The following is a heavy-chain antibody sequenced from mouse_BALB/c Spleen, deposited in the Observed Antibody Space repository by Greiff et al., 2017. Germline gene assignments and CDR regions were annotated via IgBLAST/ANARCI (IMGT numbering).Heavy chain of an antibody. J-gene: IGHJ3*01. CDR3: ARDPAY. Sequence: EVKLMESGGGLVKPGGSLKLSCAASGFTFSDYYMYWVRQTPEKRLEWVATISDGGSYTYYPDSAKGRFTISRDNAKNNLYLQMSSLKSEDTAMYYCARDPAYWGQGTLVTVSA. CDR1: GFTFSDYY. V-gene: IGHV5-4*02. CDR2: ISDGGSYT.